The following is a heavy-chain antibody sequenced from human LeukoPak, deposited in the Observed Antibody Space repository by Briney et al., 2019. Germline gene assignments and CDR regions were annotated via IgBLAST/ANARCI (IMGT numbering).Heavy chain of an antibody. V-gene: IGHV3-53*01. D-gene: IGHD5/OR15-5a*01. CDR1: ESIVSSNY. J-gene: IGHJ4*02. Sequence: GSLRLSCAGSESIVSSNYMAWVRQAPGKGLEWVSVIYGGGKTYYADSVKGQFTISRDNSKNTLYLDMNNVRVEDTAVYFCGRDDAPVYNYGIQYWGQGTLVTVSS. CDR2: IYGGGKT. CDR3: GRDDAPVYNYGIQY.